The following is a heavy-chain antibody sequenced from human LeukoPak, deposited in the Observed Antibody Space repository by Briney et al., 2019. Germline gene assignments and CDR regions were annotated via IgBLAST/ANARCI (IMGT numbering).Heavy chain of an antibody. CDR2: ISSSSSYI. V-gene: IGHV3-21*01. CDR3: ARPQKVYLWLALMDV. CDR1: GFTFSSYS. D-gene: IGHD6-19*01. J-gene: IGHJ6*02. Sequence: GGSLRLSCAASGFTFSSYSMNWVRQAPGKGLEWVSSISSSSSYIYYADTVKGRFTISRDNAKNSLYLQMNSLRAEDTAVYYCARPQKVYLWLALMDVWGQGTTVTVSS.